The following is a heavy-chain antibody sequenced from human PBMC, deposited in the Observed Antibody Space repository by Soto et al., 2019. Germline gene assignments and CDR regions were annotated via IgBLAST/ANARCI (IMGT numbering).Heavy chain of an antibody. J-gene: IGHJ4*02. D-gene: IGHD6-13*01. CDR1: GFTFSNDW. CDR2: IKSKRDGGTI. V-gene: IGHV3-15*01. CDR3: TRGAPSGTFYDY. Sequence: SLRLSCAASGFTFSNDWMTWVRQAPGKGLEWIGRIKSKRDGGTIDDAAPVRGRFTISRDDSTNTLYLQMNNLKTEDTAIYYCTRGAPSGTFYDYWGQGTLVTVSS.